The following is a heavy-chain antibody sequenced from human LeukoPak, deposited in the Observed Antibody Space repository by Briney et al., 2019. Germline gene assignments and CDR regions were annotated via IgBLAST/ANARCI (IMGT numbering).Heavy chain of an antibody. CDR3: AKGLYSSSWYWGALDI. J-gene: IGHJ3*02. V-gene: IGHV3-9*03. CDR1: GFNFNDYA. CDR2: ISGNGGSV. D-gene: IGHD6-13*01. Sequence: GRSLRLSCAASGFNFNDYALHWVRQAPGKGLEWVSGISGNGGSVGYADSVKGRFTISRDSAEKSLYLQMNSLRAEDMAFYYCAKGLYSSSWYWGALDIWGQGTMVTVSS.